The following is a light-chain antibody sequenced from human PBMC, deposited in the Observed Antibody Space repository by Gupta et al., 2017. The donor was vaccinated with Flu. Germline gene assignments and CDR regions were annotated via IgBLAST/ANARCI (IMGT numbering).Light chain of an antibody. V-gene: IGLV1-51*02. CDR1: RSNVGINP. J-gene: IGLJ2*01. CDR2: EDD. CDR3: GTWDSGLNDGL. Sequence: QSVLTQTPSVSAAPGQKVTISCSGGRSNVGINPVSWYQHLPGTAPKLVIYEDDKRPSGIPDRVSGSKSGTSATLVIAGLQAGDEADYYCGTWDSGLNDGLFGGGTHLTVL.